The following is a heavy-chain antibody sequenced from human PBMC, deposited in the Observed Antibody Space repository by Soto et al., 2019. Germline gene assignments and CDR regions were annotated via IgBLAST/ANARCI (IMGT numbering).Heavy chain of an antibody. CDR1: GYTFIGYY. CDR3: ARDSRPLWFFDY. D-gene: IGHD3-10*01. V-gene: IGHV1-2*06. CDR2: IIPNSGEV. J-gene: IGHJ4*01. Sequence: QVQLVQSGAEVKKPGASVKLSCKASGYTFIGYYIHWVRQAPGQGLKWKGRIIPNSGEVTYGETFKGRVTMTRDTSNNTAYMELSRLRSDDTPVYYCARDSRPLWFFDYWGQGTLVTVSS.